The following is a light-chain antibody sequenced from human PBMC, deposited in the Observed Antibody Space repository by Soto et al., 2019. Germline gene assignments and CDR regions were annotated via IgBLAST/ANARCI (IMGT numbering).Light chain of an antibody. Sequence: DIQMTQSPSSLSASVGDRVTITCRASQSISNYLNWYQQKPGKAPKLLIYAASSLQSGVPSRFSGSGSGTDFTLTISSLQPEDFATYYCQQSYSTPTFGQGTQVEIK. CDR3: QQSYSTPT. J-gene: IGKJ1*01. V-gene: IGKV1-39*01. CDR2: AAS. CDR1: QSISNY.